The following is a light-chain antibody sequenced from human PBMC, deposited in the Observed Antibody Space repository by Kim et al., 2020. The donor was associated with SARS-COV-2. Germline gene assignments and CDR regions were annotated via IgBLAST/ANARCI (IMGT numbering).Light chain of an antibody. CDR2: YRN. J-gene: IGLJ2*01. V-gene: IGLV1-44*01. CDR3: ATWDDSLTGFVV. Sequence: RVTISCSGSSSNIGSNAVTWFQQIPGTAPKVLIHYRNQRPSGVPDRFSGSKSGTSASLAISGLQAEDESDYYCATWDDSLTGFVVFGGGTQLTVL. CDR1: SSNIGSNA.